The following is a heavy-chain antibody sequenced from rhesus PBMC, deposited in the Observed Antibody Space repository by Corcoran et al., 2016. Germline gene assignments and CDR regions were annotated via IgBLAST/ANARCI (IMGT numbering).Heavy chain of an antibody. V-gene: IGHV4S2*01. Sequence: QVQLQESGPGLVKASETLPLTCDVSGASISNTYWTWIRQAPGKGLEGFGRIFGSGGSTSYNPPLNTRVTISIDTSKNQFSLNLNSVTAADTAVYYCARGLPWDGLQSWGQGVVVTVSS. CDR1: GASISNTY. J-gene: IGHJ6*01. CDR2: IFGSGGST. CDR3: ARGLPWDGLQS. D-gene: IGHD1-44*01.